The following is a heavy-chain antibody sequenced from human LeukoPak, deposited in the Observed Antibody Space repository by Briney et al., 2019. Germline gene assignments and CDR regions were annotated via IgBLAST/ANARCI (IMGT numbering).Heavy chain of an antibody. CDR3: ARGGYCSSTSCRSYYYYGMDV. V-gene: IGHV1-69*13. J-gene: IGHJ6*02. D-gene: IGHD2-2*01. CDR2: IIPIFGTA. CDR1: GGTFISYA. Sequence: SVKVSCKASGGTFISYAISWVRQAPGQGLEWMGGIIPIFGTANYAQKFQGRVTITADESTSTAYMELSSLRSEDTAVYYCARGGYCSSTSCRSYYYYGMDVWGQGTTVTVSS.